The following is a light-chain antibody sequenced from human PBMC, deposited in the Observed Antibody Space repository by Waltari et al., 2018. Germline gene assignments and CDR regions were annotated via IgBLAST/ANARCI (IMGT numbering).Light chain of an antibody. J-gene: IGKJ2*01. V-gene: IGKV1-39*01. CDR3: QQSYSSPQDS. CDR2: DAS. Sequence: DIKMTQSPSSLSASVGDRVTITCRASQSISSYLNWYQRKPGKAPKLLIYDASSVQRGVPARFSGSGSGTDFTLTISSLQPEDSATYFCQQSYSSPQDSFGQGTKLEI. CDR1: QSISSY.